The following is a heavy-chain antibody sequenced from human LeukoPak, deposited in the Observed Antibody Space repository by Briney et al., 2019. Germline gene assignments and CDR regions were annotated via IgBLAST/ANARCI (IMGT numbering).Heavy chain of an antibody. J-gene: IGHJ6*03. CDR3: AKYYYDSSGYRTYYYYYMDV. Sequence: PGGSLRLSCAASGFTFSSYSMNWVRQAPGKGLEWVSAISSASSYIYYADSVKGRFTVSRDNSKNTLYLQMNSLRAEDTAVYYCAKYYYDSSGYRTYYYYYMDVWGKGTTVTISS. CDR1: GFTFSSYS. CDR2: ISSASSYI. D-gene: IGHD3-22*01. V-gene: IGHV3-21*04.